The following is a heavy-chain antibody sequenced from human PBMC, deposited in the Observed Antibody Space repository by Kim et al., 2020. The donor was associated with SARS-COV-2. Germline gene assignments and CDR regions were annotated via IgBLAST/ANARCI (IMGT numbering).Heavy chain of an antibody. D-gene: IGHD3-10*01. V-gene: IGHV3-23*01. CDR3: AKIGITMVRGAVDY. Sequence: PVKGRVTTSRDNSKNTLYLQMNSLRDEDTAVYYCAKIGITMVRGAVDYWGQGTLVTVSS. J-gene: IGHJ4*02.